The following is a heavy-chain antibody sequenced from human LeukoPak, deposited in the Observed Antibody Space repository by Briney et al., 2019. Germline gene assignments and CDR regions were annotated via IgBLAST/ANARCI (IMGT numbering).Heavy chain of an antibody. D-gene: IGHD2-15*01. V-gene: IGHV3-74*01. Sequence: PGGSLRLSCAASTSTGLVWMDWVRKSPGKGLVWVSRISSDGTGANYADSVKGRFTISRDNAKNTLYLQMNSLRAEDTAIYYCARRAGEYSHPYDYWGQGTLVTVSS. J-gene: IGHJ4*02. CDR2: ISSDGTGA. CDR1: TSTGLVW. CDR3: ARRAGEYSHPYDY.